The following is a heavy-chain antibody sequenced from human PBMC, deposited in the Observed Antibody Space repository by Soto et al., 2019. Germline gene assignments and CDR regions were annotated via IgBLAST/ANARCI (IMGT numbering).Heavy chain of an antibody. D-gene: IGHD3-16*01. CDR1: GGSISSYY. Sequence: PSETLSLTCTVSGGSISSYYWSWIRQPPGKGLEWIGYIYYSGSTNYNPSLKSRVTISVDTSKNQFSLKLSSVTAADTAIYYCAKICVGYNLYYYSMDVWGQGTTVTVSS. V-gene: IGHV4-59*01. CDR3: AKICVGYNLYYYSMDV. CDR2: IYYSGST. J-gene: IGHJ6*02.